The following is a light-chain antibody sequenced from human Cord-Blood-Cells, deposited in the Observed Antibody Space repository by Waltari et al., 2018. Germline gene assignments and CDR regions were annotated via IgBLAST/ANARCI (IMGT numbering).Light chain of an antibody. Sequence: NFMLTQPHSVSESPGKTVTISCTRSSGSIASNYVQWYQQRPGSSPTTVIYEDNQIPSGVPDRFSGSIDSSSNSAPLTISGLKTEDEADYYCQSYDSSNVVFGGGTKLTVL. CDR3: QSYDSSNVV. V-gene: IGLV6-57*01. J-gene: IGLJ2*01. CDR1: SGSIASNY. CDR2: EDN.